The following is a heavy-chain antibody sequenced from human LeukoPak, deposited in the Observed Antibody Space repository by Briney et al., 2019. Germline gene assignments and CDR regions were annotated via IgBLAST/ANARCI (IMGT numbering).Heavy chain of an antibody. D-gene: IGHD4-17*01. CDR3: ARHGDYGDYEYFQH. CDR2: IYTSGST. CDR1: GGSISPYY. Sequence: SETLSLTCTVSGGSISPYYWSWIRQPPGKGLEWIGYIYTSGSTDYNPSLKSRVPTSVDYNPSPKSRVTISVDTSKNQFSLKLSSVTAADTAVYYCARHGDYGDYEYFQHWGQGTLVTVSS. J-gene: IGHJ1*01. V-gene: IGHV4-4*09.